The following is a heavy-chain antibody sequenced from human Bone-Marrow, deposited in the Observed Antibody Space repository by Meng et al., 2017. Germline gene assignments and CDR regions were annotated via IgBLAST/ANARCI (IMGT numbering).Heavy chain of an antibody. J-gene: IGHJ4*02. Sequence: QVQLQESGPGLVKPSGTLSLTCAVASVSISSTNWWGWVRQPPGKGLEWIGEIHQDGYTNYSPSMKSRVTISVDKSRNQFSLKLNSVTAAVTAVYYCARLGPPIAAGDPFDYWGQGTLVTVSS. CDR3: ARLGPPIAAGDPFDY. CDR2: IHQDGYT. D-gene: IGHD6-13*01. CDR1: SVSISSTNW. V-gene: IGHV4-4*02.